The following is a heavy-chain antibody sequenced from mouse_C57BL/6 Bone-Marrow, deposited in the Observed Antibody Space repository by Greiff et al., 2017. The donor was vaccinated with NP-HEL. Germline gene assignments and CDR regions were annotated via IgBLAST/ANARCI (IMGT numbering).Heavy chain of an antibody. CDR1: GYSFPDYN. CDR2: FIPNYGTT. CDR3: ARRTTVVATPYWYFDV. Sequence: VQLQQSGPELVKPGASVKISCKASGYSFPDYNMNWVKQSNGKSLEWIGVFIPNYGTTSYNQKFKGKATLTVDQSSSTAYMQLNSLTSEDSAVYYFARRTTVVATPYWYFDVWGTGTTLTVSS. D-gene: IGHD1-1*01. V-gene: IGHV1-39*01. J-gene: IGHJ1*03.